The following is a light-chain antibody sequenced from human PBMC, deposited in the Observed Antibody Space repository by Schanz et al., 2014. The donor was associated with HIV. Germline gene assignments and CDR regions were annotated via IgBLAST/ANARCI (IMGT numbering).Light chain of an antibody. V-gene: IGKV3-11*01. J-gene: IGKJ4*01. CDR2: GAS. CDR3: QQRSNWPLT. CDR1: QSVGTN. Sequence: EIVMTQSPATLSVSPGEKVTLSCRASQSVGTNLAWYQQKPGQTPSLLIYGASTRATDIPARFGGSGSGTDFTFTISSLEPEDFAVYYCQQRSNWPLTFGGGTKVQIK.